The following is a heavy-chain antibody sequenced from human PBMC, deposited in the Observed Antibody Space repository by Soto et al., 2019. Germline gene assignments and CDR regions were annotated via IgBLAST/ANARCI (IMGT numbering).Heavy chain of an antibody. D-gene: IGHD3-22*01. Sequence: SETLSLTCTVSGGSISSYYWSWIRQPPGKGLEWIGYIYYSGSTNYNPSLKRRVTISVDTSKNQFSLKLSSVTAADTAVYYCAKKSLGYFRAPIYDWGQGTLVTGSS. CDR3: AKKSLGYFRAPIYD. CDR1: GGSISSYY. CDR2: IYYSGST. V-gene: IGHV4-59*01. J-gene: IGHJ4*01.